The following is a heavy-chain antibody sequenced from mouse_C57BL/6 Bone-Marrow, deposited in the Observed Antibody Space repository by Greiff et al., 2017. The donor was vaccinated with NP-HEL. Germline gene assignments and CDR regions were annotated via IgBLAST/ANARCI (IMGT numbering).Heavy chain of an antibody. CDR3: ARGEVHYYGSSPFAY. D-gene: IGHD1-1*01. J-gene: IGHJ3*01. V-gene: IGHV1-55*01. Sequence: QVQLQQSGAELVKPGASVKMSCKASGYTFTSYWITWVKQRPGQGLEWIGDIYPGSGSTNYNEKFKSKATLTVDTSSSTAYMQLSSLTSEDSAVYYCARGEVHYYGSSPFAYWGQGTLVTVSA. CDR1: GYTFTSYW. CDR2: IYPGSGST.